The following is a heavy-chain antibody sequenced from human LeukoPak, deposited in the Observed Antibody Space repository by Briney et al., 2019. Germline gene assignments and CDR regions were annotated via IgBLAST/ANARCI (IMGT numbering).Heavy chain of an antibody. CDR1: GGSISSSSYY. J-gene: IGHJ2*01. D-gene: IGHD2-15*01. V-gene: IGHV4-39*01. CDR3: ARLQYCSGGSCYVYWYFDL. CDR2: IYNSGST. Sequence: SETLSLTCTVSGGSISSSSYYWGWIRQPPGKGLEWIGSIYNSGSTYYNPSLKSRVTISVDTSKNQFSLKLSSVTAADTAVYYCARLQYCSGGSCYVYWYFDLWGRGTLVTVSS.